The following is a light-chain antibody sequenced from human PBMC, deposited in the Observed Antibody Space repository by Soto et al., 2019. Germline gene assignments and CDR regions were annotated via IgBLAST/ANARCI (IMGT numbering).Light chain of an antibody. CDR3: CSYAGSSTFVV. J-gene: IGLJ2*01. CDR2: EGS. V-gene: IGLV2-23*03. CDR1: SSDIGSYNL. Sequence: QSALTQPASVSGSPGQSITISCIGTSSDIGSYNLVSWYQQHPGKAPKLMIYEGSKRPSGVSNRFSGSRSGNTASLTISGLQAEDEADYYCCSYAGSSTFVVFGGGTKLTVL.